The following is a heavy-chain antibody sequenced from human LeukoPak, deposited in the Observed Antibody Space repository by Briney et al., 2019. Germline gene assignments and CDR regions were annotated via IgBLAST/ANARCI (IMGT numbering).Heavy chain of an antibody. CDR2: INPNSGGT. V-gene: IGHV1-2*02. J-gene: IGHJ1*01. CDR1: GYTFTGYY. CDR3: ARYDYSNLDMAEYFQH. D-gene: IGHD4-11*01. Sequence: ASVKVSCKASGYTFTGYYMHWVRQAPGQGLEWMGWINPNSGGTNYAQKFQGRVTMTRDTSISTAYLELSRLRSDDTAVYYCARYDYSNLDMAEYFQHWGQGTLVTVSS.